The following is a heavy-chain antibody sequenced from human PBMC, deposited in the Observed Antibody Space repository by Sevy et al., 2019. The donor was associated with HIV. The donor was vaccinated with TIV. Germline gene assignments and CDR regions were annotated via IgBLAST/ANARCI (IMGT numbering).Heavy chain of an antibody. J-gene: IGHJ6*02. D-gene: IGHD4-17*01. CDR2: ISSSGDTI. V-gene: IGHV3-11*01. CDR1: GFSISDYY. Sequence: GGFLRLSCAASGFSISDYYMSWIRQAPGKGLQRISYISSSGDTIYYADSVKGRFTSSRDNAKNSLYLQLNSLRAEDTAVYYCARDHEKHGEMGDYYYYAMDVWGRGTTVTVSS. CDR3: ARDHEKHGEMGDYYYYAMDV.